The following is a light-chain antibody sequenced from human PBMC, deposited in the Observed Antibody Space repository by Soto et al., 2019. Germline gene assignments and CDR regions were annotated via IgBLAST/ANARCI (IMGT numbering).Light chain of an antibody. J-gene: IGLJ2*01. Sequence: QSALTQPASVSGSPGQSITISCTGTSSDVGGYKYVSWYQQYPGKAPKLMIYEVSNRPSGVSDRFSGSKSDNTASLTISGLQAEDEADYYCSSYSTSTTRLFGGGTKLTVL. CDR3: SSYSTSTTRL. V-gene: IGLV2-14*01. CDR1: SSDVGGYKY. CDR2: EVS.